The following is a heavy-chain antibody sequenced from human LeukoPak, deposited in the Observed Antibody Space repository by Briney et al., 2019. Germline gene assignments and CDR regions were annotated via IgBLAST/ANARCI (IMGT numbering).Heavy chain of an antibody. CDR3: ATIKRGNIYGYFDF. J-gene: IGHJ4*02. D-gene: IGHD5-18*01. CDR2: MLDTVTT. V-gene: IGHV4-59*11. CDR1: GGSMNSHY. Sequence: SETLSLTCTVSGGSMNSHYWSWIRQPPGKGLEWIGYMLDTVTTKDNPSLKSRFTLSADTYKNQFSLRLTSVTAADTAVYYCATIKRGNIYGYFDFWGQEILVTVSS.